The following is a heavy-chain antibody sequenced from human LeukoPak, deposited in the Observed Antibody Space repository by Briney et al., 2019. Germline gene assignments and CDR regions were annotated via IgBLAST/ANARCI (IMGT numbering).Heavy chain of an antibody. CDR3: AKGYSSSWYWFDP. CDR2: IYHSGST. D-gene: IGHD6-13*01. J-gene: IGHJ5*02. CDR1: GYSISSGYY. V-gene: IGHV4-38-2*02. Sequence: PSETLSLTCTVSGYSISSGYYWGWIRQPPGKGLEWIGSIYHSGSTYYNPSLKSRVTISVDTSKNQFSLKLSSVTAADTAVYYCAKGYSSSWYWFDPWGQGTLVTVSS.